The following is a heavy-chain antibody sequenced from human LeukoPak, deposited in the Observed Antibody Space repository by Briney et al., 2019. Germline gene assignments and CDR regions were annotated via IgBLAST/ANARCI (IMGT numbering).Heavy chain of an antibody. CDR1: GFTVSSNY. CDR3: ARDGFPDCSSTSCYTY. V-gene: IGHV3-66*01. Sequence: PGGSLRLSCAASGFTVSSNYMSWVRQAPGKGLEWVSVIYSGGSTYYADSVKGRFTISRDNSKNTLYLQMNSLRAEDTAVYYCARDGFPDCSSTSCYTYWGQGTLVTVSS. CDR2: IYSGGST. D-gene: IGHD2-2*01. J-gene: IGHJ4*02.